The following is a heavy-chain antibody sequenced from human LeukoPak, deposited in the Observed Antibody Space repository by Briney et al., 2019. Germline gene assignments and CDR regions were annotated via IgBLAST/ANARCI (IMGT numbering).Heavy chain of an antibody. V-gene: IGHV3-23*01. J-gene: IGHJ5*02. CDR1: GFTFSSYA. CDR2: ISGSGGST. Sequence: PGGSLRLSCAASGFTFSSYAMSWVRQAPGKGLEWVSAISGSGGSTYYADSVKGRFTISRDNAKNSLYLQMNSLRAEDTALYYCAKDKSSSWLRWFGPWGQGTLVTVSS. CDR3: AKDKSSSWLRWFGP. D-gene: IGHD6-13*01.